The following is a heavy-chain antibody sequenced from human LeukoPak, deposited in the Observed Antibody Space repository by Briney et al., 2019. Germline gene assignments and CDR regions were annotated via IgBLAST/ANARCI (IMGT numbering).Heavy chain of an antibody. D-gene: IGHD3/OR15-3a*01. CDR2: ISSSSSYT. CDR1: GFTFSDHY. Sequence: PGGSLRLSCAASGFTFSDHYVSWIRQAPGKGLEWVSYISSSSSYTNYADSVKGRFTISRDNAKNSLYLQMNSLRAEDTAVYYCARDRTGLDYWGQGTLVTVSS. J-gene: IGHJ4*02. V-gene: IGHV3-11*06. CDR3: ARDRTGLDY.